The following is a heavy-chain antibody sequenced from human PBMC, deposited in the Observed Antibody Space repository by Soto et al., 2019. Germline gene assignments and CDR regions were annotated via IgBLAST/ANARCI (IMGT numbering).Heavy chain of an antibody. D-gene: IGHD6-6*01. V-gene: IGHV4-31*03. CDR3: ARASSSSSAADY. CDR1: GESISSGGYY. CDR2: IYDSESA. J-gene: IGHJ4*02. Sequence: QVQLQESGPGLVKASQPLSLICSVSGESISSGGYYWSWIRHHPGKGLEWIGYIYDSESAYYNPSLKSRVTISMDTSKNHFAMKLSSVTAADTAVYYCARASSSSSAADYWGQGTLITVSS.